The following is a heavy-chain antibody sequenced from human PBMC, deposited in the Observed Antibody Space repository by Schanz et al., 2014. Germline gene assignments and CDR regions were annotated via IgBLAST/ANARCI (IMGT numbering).Heavy chain of an antibody. Sequence: EVQLVESGGGLVKPGGFLRLSCAASGFTFSDAWMSWVRQARGKGLEWVSAMNESHSTIYYADSVRGRFTISRDNFKGALYLQMSSLRAEDTAVYYCTRDVRLDRRGNWFDPWGQGTLVTVSS. V-gene: IGHV3-23*04. J-gene: IGHJ5*02. CDR1: GFTFSDAW. CDR2: MNESHSTI. D-gene: IGHD1-1*01. CDR3: TRDVRLDRRGNWFDP.